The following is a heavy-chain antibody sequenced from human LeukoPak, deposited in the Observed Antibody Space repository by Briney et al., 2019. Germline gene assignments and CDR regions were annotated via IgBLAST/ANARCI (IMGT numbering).Heavy chain of an antibody. CDR3: AKSHGGGGYYYGNSGYPIDY. Sequence: GGSLRLSCAASGFTFSSFGMHWVRQAPGKGLEWVAVISSDGDNKYYADSVKGRFTISRDNSRNTLYLQLNSLRTEDTAMFYSAKSHGGGGYYYGNSGYPIDYWGQRTLVTVSP. V-gene: IGHV3-30*18. J-gene: IGHJ4*02. D-gene: IGHD3-22*01. CDR1: GFTFSSFG. CDR2: ISSDGDNK.